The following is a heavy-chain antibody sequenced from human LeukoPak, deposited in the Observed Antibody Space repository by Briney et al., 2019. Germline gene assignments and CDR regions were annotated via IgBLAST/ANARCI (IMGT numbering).Heavy chain of an antibody. V-gene: IGHV3-30*01. CDR3: ARATDYYGSGSYPDY. CDR2: ISYDGSSK. CDR1: GFTFSNSA. D-gene: IGHD3-10*01. Sequence: GGSLRLSCAASGFTFSNSAMHWVRQAPGKGLEWVAVISYDGSSKYYVESLKDRFTISRDNSKNTLYLQMNSLRVEDMAVYYCARATDYYGSGSYPDYWGQGTLVTVSS. J-gene: IGHJ4*02.